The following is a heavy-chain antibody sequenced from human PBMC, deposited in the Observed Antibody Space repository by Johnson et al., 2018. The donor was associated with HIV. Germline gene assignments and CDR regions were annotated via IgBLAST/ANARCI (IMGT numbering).Heavy chain of an antibody. J-gene: IGHJ3*02. D-gene: IGHD4-17*01. CDR2: ISWNSDNI. V-gene: IGHV3-9*01. Sequence: VQVVESGGGLVQPGRSLRLSCAASGFTFDDYAMHWVRQAPGKGLEWVSGISWNSDNIGYADSVKGRFTISRDNSKNTMYLQMNSLRAEDTAVYYCAKALGVYGDYVLDAFDIWGQGTMVTVSS. CDR1: GFTFDDYA. CDR3: AKALGVYGDYVLDAFDI.